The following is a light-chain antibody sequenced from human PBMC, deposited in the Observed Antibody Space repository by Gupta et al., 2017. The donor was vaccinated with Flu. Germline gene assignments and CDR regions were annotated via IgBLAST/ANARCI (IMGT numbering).Light chain of an antibody. CDR3: ASWDDSLSGQVV. Sequence: QSARTHPPSAPVTPGQGVSLSCPDSSPSTGSNTVNWYQHLPGTAPNLLIYVNNQRPSGVPDRFSGSKSGTSASLAISGLQAEDEADYYCASWDDSLSGQVVFGGGTKLTVL. CDR1: SPSTGSNT. CDR2: VNN. V-gene: IGLV1-44*01. J-gene: IGLJ2*01.